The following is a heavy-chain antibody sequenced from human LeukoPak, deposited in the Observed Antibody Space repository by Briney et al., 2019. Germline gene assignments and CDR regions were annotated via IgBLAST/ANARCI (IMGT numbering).Heavy chain of an antibody. J-gene: IGHJ5*02. CDR3: AKDRYSSSSGWFDP. CDR2: ISWNSGSI. V-gene: IGHV3-9*01. CDR1: GFTFGDYA. D-gene: IGHD6-13*01. Sequence: PGGSLRLSCAASGFTFGDYAMHWVRQAPGKGLEWVSGISWNSGSIGYADSVKGRFTISRDNAKNSLYLQMNSLRAEDTALYYCAKDRYSSSSGWFDPWGQGTLVTVSS.